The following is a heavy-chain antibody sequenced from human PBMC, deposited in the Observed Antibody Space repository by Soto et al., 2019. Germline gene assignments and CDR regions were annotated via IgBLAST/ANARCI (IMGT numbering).Heavy chain of an antibody. CDR1: GGTFSSYA. J-gene: IGHJ6*02. V-gene: IGHV1-69*01. CDR3: ARGQQWDYYYGMDV. CDR2: ITPIFGTA. D-gene: IGHD6-19*01. Sequence: SVKFSCKASGGTFSSYAISWVRQAPGQGLEWMGGITPIFGTANYAQKFQGRVTITADESTSTAYMELSSLRSEDTAVYYCARGQQWDYYYGMDVWGQGTTVTVSS.